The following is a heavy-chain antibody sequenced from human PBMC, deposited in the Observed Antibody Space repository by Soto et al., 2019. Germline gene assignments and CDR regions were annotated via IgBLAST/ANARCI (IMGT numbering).Heavy chain of an antibody. V-gene: IGHV4-4*07. CDR3: VRDGSKPLRYCFDP. Sequence: SETLSLTCSVSGGSMSKFYWCWIRKTAGKGLEWMGRVYATGTSDYNPSLRSRIAMSVDISKKTFSLRLRSVTAADTRVYYCVRDGSKPLRYCFDPWGQGILVTVFS. J-gene: IGHJ5*02. D-gene: IGHD4-17*01. CDR2: VYATGTS. CDR1: GGSMSKFY.